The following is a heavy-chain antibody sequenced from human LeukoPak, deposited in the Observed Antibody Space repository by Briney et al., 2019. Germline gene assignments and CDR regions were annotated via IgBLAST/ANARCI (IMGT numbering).Heavy chain of an antibody. CDR2: INPNNGGT. Sequence: ASVRVSCKASGYTFTGHYMHWVRQAPGQGLECMGLINPNNGGTNHAQKFLGRVTMTRDTSITTAYMELRGLRSDDTAVYYCARDAVDYGGNPYYFDYWGQGTLVTVSS. CDR1: GYTFTGHY. D-gene: IGHD4-23*01. J-gene: IGHJ4*02. CDR3: ARDAVDYGGNPYYFDY. V-gene: IGHV1-2*02.